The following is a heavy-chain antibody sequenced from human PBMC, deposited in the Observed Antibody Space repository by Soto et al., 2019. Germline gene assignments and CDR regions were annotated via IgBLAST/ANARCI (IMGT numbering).Heavy chain of an antibody. CDR3: AKGGDTAMASINYYYYYGMDV. CDR2: ISGSGGST. D-gene: IGHD5-18*01. V-gene: IGHV3-23*01. Sequence: GGSLRLSCAASGFTFSSYAMSWVRQAPGKGLEWVSAISGSGGSTYYADSVKGRFTISRDNSKNTLYLQMNSLRAEDTAVYYCAKGGDTAMASINYYYYYGMDVWGQGTTVTVSS. CDR1: GFTFSSYA. J-gene: IGHJ6*02.